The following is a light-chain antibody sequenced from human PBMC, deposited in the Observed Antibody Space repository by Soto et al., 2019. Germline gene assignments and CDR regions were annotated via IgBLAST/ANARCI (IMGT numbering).Light chain of an antibody. V-gene: IGKV1-39*01. CDR2: AAS. Sequence: DVQLAQAPAGRGAAMGDCVTITSRASQTIIGYLNWYQQKPGKAPRLLINAASNVQSGVPSGFRGSGSETDFTLTITRLQAEDVGTYYCIQSYNTPRTFGRGTKVDIK. CDR1: QTIIGY. J-gene: IGKJ1*01. CDR3: IQSYNTPRT.